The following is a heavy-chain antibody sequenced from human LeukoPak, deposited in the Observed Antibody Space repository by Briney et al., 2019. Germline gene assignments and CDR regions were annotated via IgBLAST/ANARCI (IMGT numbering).Heavy chain of an antibody. V-gene: IGHV4-31*03. CDR3: ARDGAACTNGVCYSVYYYGMDV. D-gene: IGHD2-8*01. CDR2: IYYSGST. CDR1: GGSISSGGYY. J-gene: IGHJ6*02. Sequence: SETLSLTCTVSGGSISSGGYYWSWIRQHPGKGLEWIGYIYYSGSTYYNPSLKSRVTISVDTSKNQFSLKLSSVTAADTAVYYCARDGAACTNGVCYSVYYYGMDVWGQGTTVTVSS.